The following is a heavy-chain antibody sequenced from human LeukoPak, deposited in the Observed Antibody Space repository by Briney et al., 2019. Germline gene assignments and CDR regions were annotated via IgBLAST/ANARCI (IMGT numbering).Heavy chain of an antibody. CDR3: VRGKYSSGPDSFEY. Sequence: GGSLRLSCAASGFTVSTYEMNWVRQAPGKGLEWVSYISFSDSYKYYADSVKGRFTISRDKAKNSLYLQMNSLSADDTAVYYCVRGKYSSGPDSFEYWGQGTLVTVSS. CDR1: GFTVSTYE. J-gene: IGHJ4*02. D-gene: IGHD6-19*01. CDR2: ISFSDSYK. V-gene: IGHV3-48*03.